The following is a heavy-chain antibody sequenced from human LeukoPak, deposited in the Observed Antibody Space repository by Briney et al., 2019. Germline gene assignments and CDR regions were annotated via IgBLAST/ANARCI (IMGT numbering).Heavy chain of an antibody. V-gene: IGHV3-48*01. CDR1: GFTFSSYS. D-gene: IGHD4-17*01. J-gene: IGHJ4*02. Sequence: GGSLRLSCAASGFTFSSYSMNWVRQAPGKGLEWVSYISSSSSTIYYADSVKGRFTISRDNAKNSLYLQMNSLRAEDTAVYYCARSTVTTTFDYWGQGTLVTVSS. CDR2: ISSSSSTI. CDR3: ARSTVTTTFDY.